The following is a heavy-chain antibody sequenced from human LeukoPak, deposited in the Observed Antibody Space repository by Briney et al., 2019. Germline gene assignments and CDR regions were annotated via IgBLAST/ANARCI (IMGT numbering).Heavy chain of an antibody. D-gene: IGHD2-21*02. J-gene: IGHJ5*02. Sequence: PGGSLRLSCAASGFTFSSYSMNWVRQAPGKGLDLVSSISSSSSYIYYADSVKGRFTISRDNAKNSLYLQMNSLRAEDTAVYYCARDMGHIVVVTAPGWFDPWGQGTLVTVSS. V-gene: IGHV3-21*01. CDR1: GFTFSSYS. CDR2: ISSSSSYI. CDR3: ARDMGHIVVVTAPGWFDP.